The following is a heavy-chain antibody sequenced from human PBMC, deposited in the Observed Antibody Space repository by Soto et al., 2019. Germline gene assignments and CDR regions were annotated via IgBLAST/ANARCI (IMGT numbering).Heavy chain of an antibody. CDR1: GFTFSSYA. CDR3: ARDHAPVAGTSLHGY. J-gene: IGHJ4*02. V-gene: IGHV3-30*04. CDR2: ISYDGRIK. D-gene: IGHD6-19*01. Sequence: PWVSLRLSWVASGFTFSSYAMHCVRQAPGKGLEWVALISYDGRIKYYADSVRGRFSISRDNSKNTLYLQMNSLRTEDTAVYYCARDHAPVAGTSLHGYWGKGTLVTVSS.